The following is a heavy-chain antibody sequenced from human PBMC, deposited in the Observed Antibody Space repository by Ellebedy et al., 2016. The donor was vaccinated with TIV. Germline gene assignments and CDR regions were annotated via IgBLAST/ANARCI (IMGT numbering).Heavy chain of an antibody. J-gene: IGHJ4*02. D-gene: IGHD6-13*01. Sequence: GESLKISCAASGFTLSSYAMSWVRQAPGKGLEWVSGISGFEQTTHYADSVEGRFAISRDNSKNTLYLQMNSLRVEDTAVYYCTKDSGFVAALGTGFWGPGTLVTVSS. CDR3: TKDSGFVAALGTGF. CDR2: ISGFEQTT. CDR1: GFTLSSYA. V-gene: IGHV3-23*01.